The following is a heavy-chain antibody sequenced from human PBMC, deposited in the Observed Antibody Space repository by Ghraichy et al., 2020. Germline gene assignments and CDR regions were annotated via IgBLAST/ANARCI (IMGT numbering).Heavy chain of an antibody. D-gene: IGHD6-6*01. CDR3: ARVTYYEYSSSSVDYYYYYYMDV. Sequence: SETLSLTCTVSGGSISSGSYYWSWIRQPAGKGLEWIGRIYTSGSTNYNPSLKSRVTISVDTSKNQFSLKLSSVTAADTAVYYCARVTYYEYSSSSVDYYYYYYMDVWGKGTTVTVSS. V-gene: IGHV4-61*02. J-gene: IGHJ6*03. CDR1: GGSISSGSYY. CDR2: IYTSGST.